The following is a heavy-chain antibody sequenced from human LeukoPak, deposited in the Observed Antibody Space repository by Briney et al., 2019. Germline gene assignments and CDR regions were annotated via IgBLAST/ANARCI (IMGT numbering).Heavy chain of an antibody. CDR2: IYYSGST. CDR1: GGSISSYY. CDR3: ARHVVVPAAIGSYYYYGMDV. D-gene: IGHD2-2*01. Sequence: PSETLSLTCTVSGGSISSYYWSWIRQPPGKGLEWIGYIYYSGSTNYNPSLKSRVTISVDTSKNQFSLKLSSVTAADTAVYYCARHVVVPAAIGSYYYYGMDVWGQGTTVTVSS. V-gene: IGHV4-59*08. J-gene: IGHJ6*02.